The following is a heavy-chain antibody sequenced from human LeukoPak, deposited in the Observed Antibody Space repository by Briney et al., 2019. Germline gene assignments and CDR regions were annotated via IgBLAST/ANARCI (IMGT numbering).Heavy chain of an antibody. D-gene: IGHD3-16*02. V-gene: IGHV1-18*01. CDR1: GYTFTSYG. J-gene: IGHJ4*02. Sequence: ASLKVSCKASGYTFTSYGFSWMRQTPGQGLEWMGWISAYNGNTNYAQNIQGRVTMTTDTSTSTAYMELRSLRSDDTAVYYCARGLGSYPEIPLDYWGQGTLVTVSS. CDR3: ARGLGSYPEIPLDY. CDR2: ISAYNGNT.